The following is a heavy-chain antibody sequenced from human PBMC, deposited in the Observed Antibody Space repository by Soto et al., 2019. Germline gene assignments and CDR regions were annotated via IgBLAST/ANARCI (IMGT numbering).Heavy chain of an antibody. D-gene: IGHD1-26*01. J-gene: IGHJ4*02. V-gene: IGHV4-30-2*01. CDR2: IHHSGST. Sequence: QLQLQESGSGLVKPSQTLSLTCAVSGGSISSGGYSWSWIRQPPGKGLEWIGYIHHSGSTYYNPSLRSVVTITVDRSKNQFSLMLSSGTAADTAVYYCAAGGGHPRYYWGQGTLVTVSS. CDR1: GGSISSGGYS. CDR3: AAGGGHPRYY.